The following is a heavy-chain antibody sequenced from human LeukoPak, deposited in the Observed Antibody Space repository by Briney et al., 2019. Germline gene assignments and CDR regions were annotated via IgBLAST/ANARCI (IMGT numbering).Heavy chain of an antibody. CDR3: ARVEYCSSTSCPWDY. Sequence: GGSLRLSCAASGFTFSSYWMHWVRQAPGKGLVWVSRINSDGSSTSYADSVKGRFTISRDNAKNSLYLQMNSLRAEDTAVYYCARVEYCSSTSCPWDYWGQGTLVTVSS. CDR2: INSDGSST. CDR1: GFTFSSYW. V-gene: IGHV3-74*01. J-gene: IGHJ4*02. D-gene: IGHD2-2*01.